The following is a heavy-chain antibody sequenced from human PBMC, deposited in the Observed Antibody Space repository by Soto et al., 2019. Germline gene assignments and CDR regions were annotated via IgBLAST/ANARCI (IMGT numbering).Heavy chain of an antibody. D-gene: IGHD6-13*01. V-gene: IGHV3-74*01. CDR3: ARGVKGSYAVDV. Sequence: EVQLVESGGGLVQPGGSLRLSCAASGFTFTTYWMHWVRQAPGKGLVWVSRIKFDRATTNYAASVKGRFTISRDNDKDTVYLHMNSLPAEDTAVYYCARGVKGSYAVDVWGQGTTVTVSS. CDR1: GFTFTTYW. J-gene: IGHJ6*02. CDR2: IKFDRATT.